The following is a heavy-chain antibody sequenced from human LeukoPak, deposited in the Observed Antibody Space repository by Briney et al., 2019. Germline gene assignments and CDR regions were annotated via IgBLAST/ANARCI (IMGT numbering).Heavy chain of an antibody. Sequence: PTGGSLRLSCAASGFTFSSYAMSWVRQAPGKGLEWVSGISESGGSTYYADSVKGRFTISRDNSKNTLYLQMNSLRAEDTAVYYCAKNPRYCSGGSCYSGDYWGQGTLVTVSS. CDR3: AKNPRYCSGGSCYSGDY. J-gene: IGHJ4*02. CDR2: ISESGGST. D-gene: IGHD2-15*01. V-gene: IGHV3-23*01. CDR1: GFTFSSYA.